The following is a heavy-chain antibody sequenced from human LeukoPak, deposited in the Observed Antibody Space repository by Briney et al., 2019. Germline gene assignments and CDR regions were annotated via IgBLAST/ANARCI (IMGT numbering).Heavy chain of an antibody. CDR3: AKEPPADSSGWYYFDY. CDR2: ISYDGSNK. D-gene: IGHD6-19*01. V-gene: IGHV3-30*18. Sequence: GGSLRLSCAASGFTFSSYGMHWVRQGPGKGLEWVAVISYDGSNKYYADSVKGRFTISRDNSKNTLYLQMNSLRAEDTAVYYCAKEPPADSSGWYYFDYWGQGTLVTVSS. CDR1: GFTFSSYG. J-gene: IGHJ4*02.